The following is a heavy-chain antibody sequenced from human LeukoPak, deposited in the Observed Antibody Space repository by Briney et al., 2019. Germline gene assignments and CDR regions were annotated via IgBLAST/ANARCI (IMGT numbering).Heavy chain of an antibody. V-gene: IGHV3-21*01. D-gene: IGHD3-10*01. CDR1: GFTFSSYS. CDR2: ISFGSTYI. CDR3: ARDRRFGEFDY. Sequence: GGSLRLSCAASGFTFSSYSMNWVRRAPGKGLEWVSSISFGSTYIYYADSVKGRFTISRDNAKNSLYLQMNSLRAEDTAVYYCARDRRFGEFDYWGQGTLVTVSS. J-gene: IGHJ4*02.